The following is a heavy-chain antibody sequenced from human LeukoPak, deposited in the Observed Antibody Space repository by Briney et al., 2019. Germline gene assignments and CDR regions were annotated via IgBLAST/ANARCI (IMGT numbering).Heavy chain of an antibody. V-gene: IGHV1-2*02. CDR3: ATKKTPLYCGGDCYSGLGWFDP. J-gene: IGHJ5*02. CDR1: GYTFIDYH. Sequence: ASVKVSCKASGYTFIDYHIHWVRQAPGQGLEWMRWINPKNGGTRLAQRLQGRVTMTRDTSTGTVYMELSSLRSDDTAVYYCATKKTPLYCGGDCYSGLGWFDPWGQGTLITVSS. D-gene: IGHD2-21*02. CDR2: INPKNGGT.